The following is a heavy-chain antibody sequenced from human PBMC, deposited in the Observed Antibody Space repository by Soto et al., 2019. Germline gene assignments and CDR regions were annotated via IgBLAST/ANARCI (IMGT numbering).Heavy chain of an antibody. CDR1: GFTFSSYE. J-gene: IGHJ6*02. D-gene: IGHD3-22*01. CDR3: ARDAHYSDSSGYLNYYYGMDV. V-gene: IGHV3-48*03. CDR2: ISSSGSSI. Sequence: GGSLRLSCAASGFTFSSYEMNWVRQAPGKGLEWVSYISSSGSSIYYPDSVKGRFTISRDNAKNSLYLQMNSLRAEDTAVYYCARDAHYSDSSGYLNYYYGMDVWGQGTTVTVSS.